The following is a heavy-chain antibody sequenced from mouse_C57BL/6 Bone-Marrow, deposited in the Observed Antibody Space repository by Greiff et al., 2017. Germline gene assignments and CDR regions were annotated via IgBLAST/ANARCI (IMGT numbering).Heavy chain of an antibody. CDR1: GFTFNTYA. CDR2: IRSKSNNYAT. CDR3: VSLDGYYFAY. D-gene: IGHD2-3*01. Sequence: EVKLLESGGGLVQPKGSLKLSCAASGFTFNTYAMNWVRQAPGKGLEWVARIRSKSNNYATYYADSVKDRFTISRDDSQSMLYLQMNNLKTEDTAMYYCVSLDGYYFAYWGQGTLVTVSA. J-gene: IGHJ3*01. V-gene: IGHV10-1*02.